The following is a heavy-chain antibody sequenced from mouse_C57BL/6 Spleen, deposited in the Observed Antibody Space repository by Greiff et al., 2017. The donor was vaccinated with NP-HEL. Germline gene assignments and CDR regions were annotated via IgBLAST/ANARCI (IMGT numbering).Heavy chain of an antibody. J-gene: IGHJ2*01. V-gene: IGHV1-19*01. CDR2: INPYTGGT. CDR1: GYTFTDYY. D-gene: IGHD2-3*01. CDR3: ASYDGYYYGY. Sequence: EVQLQQSGPVLVKPGASVKMSCKASGYTFTDYYMNWVKQSHGKSLEWIGVINPYTGGTSYNQKFKGKATLTVDKSSSTAYMELNSLTSEDSAVYYCASYDGYYYGYWGQGTTLTVSS.